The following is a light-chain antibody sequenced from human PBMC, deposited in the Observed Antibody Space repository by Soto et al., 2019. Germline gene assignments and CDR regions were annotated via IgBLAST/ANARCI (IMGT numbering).Light chain of an antibody. CDR1: QSISTY. V-gene: IGKV3-11*01. CDR2: DAS. CDR3: QQRSSCPLT. Sequence: EIVLTQSPATLSLSPGERATLSCRASQSISTYLAWYQQKPGQAPRLPIYDASYRATGIPARFSGSGSGTDFTLTISSLEPEDFAVYYCQQRSSCPLTFGGGTKVEIK. J-gene: IGKJ4*01.